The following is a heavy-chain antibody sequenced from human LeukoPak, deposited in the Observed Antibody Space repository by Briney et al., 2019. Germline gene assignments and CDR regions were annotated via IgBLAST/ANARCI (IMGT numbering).Heavy chain of an antibody. CDR1: GFTLSGSS. CDR3: TTSYSGNSWYDWFGP. J-gene: IGHJ5*02. CDR2: IRTQANIYAT. V-gene: IGHV3-73*01. Sequence: GGSLRLSCAASGFTLSGSSIHWVRQASGKGLEWVGLIRTQANIYATAYAASVTGRFTISRDDSKDTSYLQMNSLKTEDTALYFCTTSYSGNSWYDWFGPWGQGTLVTVSS. D-gene: IGHD6-13*01.